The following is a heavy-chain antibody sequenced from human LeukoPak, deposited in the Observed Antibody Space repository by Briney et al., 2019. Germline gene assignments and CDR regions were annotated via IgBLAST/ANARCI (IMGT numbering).Heavy chain of an antibody. CDR1: GFTFSSYW. D-gene: IGHD6-19*01. CDR2: INSDGSST. V-gene: IGHV3-74*01. Sequence: GGSLRLSCAASGFTFSSYWMHWVRQAPGKGLVWVSRINSDGSSTSYADSVKGRFTISRDNAKNSLYLQMNSLRAEDTAVYYCARDMHSSGWMMPYDYWGQGTLVTVSS. J-gene: IGHJ4*02. CDR3: ARDMHSSGWMMPYDY.